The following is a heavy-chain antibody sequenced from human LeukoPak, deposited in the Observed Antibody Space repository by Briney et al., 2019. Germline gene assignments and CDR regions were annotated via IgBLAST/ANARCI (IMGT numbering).Heavy chain of an antibody. V-gene: IGHV5-51*01. CDR3: ARRKYQLLSAFDI. CDR1: GYNFTTYW. CDR2: IYPGDFDT. Sequence: HGESLKISCKASGYNFTTYWIGWVRQMPGKGLEWMGIIYPGDFDTRYSPSFQGQVTFSADESISTAYLRWSRLKASDTAIYYCARRKYQLLSAFDIWGQGTMVTVSS. J-gene: IGHJ3*02. D-gene: IGHD2-2*01.